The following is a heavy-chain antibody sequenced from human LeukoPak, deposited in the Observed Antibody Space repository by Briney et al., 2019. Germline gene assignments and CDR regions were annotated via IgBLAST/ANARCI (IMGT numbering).Heavy chain of an antibody. J-gene: IGHJ4*02. CDR1: GFTVNYW. Sequence: GGSLRLSCAASGFTVNYWMSWARQAPGKGLEWVANIKPDGTTKFYVDSVKGRFTISRDNALNSLYLQMNSLRAEDTAIYYCARSIPYGTTWYGRSDYWGQGTLVTVSS. CDR3: ARSIPYGTTWYGRSDY. D-gene: IGHD6-13*01. V-gene: IGHV3-7*03. CDR2: IKPDGTTK.